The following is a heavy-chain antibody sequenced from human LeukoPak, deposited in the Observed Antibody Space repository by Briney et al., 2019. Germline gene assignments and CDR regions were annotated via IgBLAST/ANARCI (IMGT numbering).Heavy chain of an antibody. CDR2: ISSGGTYI. CDR1: GFTFSHYS. CDR3: ARGRGYSYGLKSRFDY. Sequence: PGGSLRLSCAASGFTFSHYSMNWVRQAPGKGLEWISSISSGGTYIYYGDSMKGRFTISRDNGQSSLYLQINSLTAEDTAVYYCARGRGYSYGLKSRFDYWGQGTLVTVSS. V-gene: IGHV3-21*01. D-gene: IGHD5-18*01. J-gene: IGHJ4*02.